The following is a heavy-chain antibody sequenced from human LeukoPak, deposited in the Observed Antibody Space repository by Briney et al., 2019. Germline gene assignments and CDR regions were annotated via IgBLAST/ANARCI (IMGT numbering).Heavy chain of an antibody. CDR2: IHDSGST. CDR1: GGSISTRYYY. J-gene: IGHJ4*02. V-gene: IGHV4-39*01. CDR3: AGSGITGTIDY. D-gene: IGHD1-7*01. Sequence: SETLSLTCAVSGGSISTRYYYWGWIRQPPGKGLEWIGTIHDSGSTYYSPSLKGQVTISVDTSNNQFSLKLSSVTAGDTAVYYCAGSGITGTIDYWGQGTLVTVSS.